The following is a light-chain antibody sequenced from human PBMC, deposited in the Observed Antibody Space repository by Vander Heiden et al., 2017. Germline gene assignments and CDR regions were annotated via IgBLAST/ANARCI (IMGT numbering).Light chain of an antibody. CDR2: LGS. J-gene: IGKJ2*01. Sequence: DIVMTQSPLSLPVTPGAPASISCRSSQSLPHSNGYNYLDWYLQKPGQSPQLLIYLGSNRASGVPDRFSGSGSGTDFTLKISRVEAEDVGVYYCMQALQTPRTFGQGTKLEIK. CDR1: QSLPHSNGYNY. CDR3: MQALQTPRT. V-gene: IGKV2-28*01.